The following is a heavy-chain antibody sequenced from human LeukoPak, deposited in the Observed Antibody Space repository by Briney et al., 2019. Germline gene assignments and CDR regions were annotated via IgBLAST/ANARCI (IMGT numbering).Heavy chain of an antibody. CDR2: IYYSGST. Sequence: PSETLSLTCTVSGGSISSYYWSWIRQPPGKGLEWIGYIYYSGSTNYNPSLKSRVTISVDRSKNQFSLKLSSVTAADTAVYYCARALNVVWFDPWGQGTLVTVSS. J-gene: IGHJ5*02. CDR1: GGSISSYY. CDR3: ARALNVVWFDP. V-gene: IGHV4-59*12.